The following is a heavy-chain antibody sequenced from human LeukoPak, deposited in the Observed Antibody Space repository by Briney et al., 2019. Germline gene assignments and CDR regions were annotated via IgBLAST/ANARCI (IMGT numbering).Heavy chain of an antibody. CDR1: GGSISSSSYY. D-gene: IGHD5-24*01. J-gene: IGHJ4*02. CDR2: IFYSGNT. V-gene: IGHV4-39*02. Sequence: PSETLSLTCTVSGGSISSSSYYWGWIRQPPGKGLEWIGSIFYSGNTYYNASLKSRVTISVDTSKNHFSLKLSSVTAADTAVYYCARAVPVGDGYNPYYFDYWGQGTLVTVSS. CDR3: ARAVPVGDGYNPYYFDY.